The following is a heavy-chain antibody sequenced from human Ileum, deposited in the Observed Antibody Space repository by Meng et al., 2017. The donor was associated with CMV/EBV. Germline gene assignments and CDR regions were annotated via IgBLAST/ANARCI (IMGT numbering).Heavy chain of an antibody. J-gene: IGHJ4*02. D-gene: IGHD6-19*01. V-gene: IGHV3-23*01. Sequence: VPRLESGGTLVLPRRSLRRSSVPAGFTLSSNAVTWVRQAPGKGLEGFSAISGSGGSTYYEDSVKGRFTISRDNSKNTLYLQMVSLRAEDTAVYYCAKDLGSGWSPGYFDYWGQGTLVTVSS. CDR1: GFTLSSNA. CDR3: AKDLGSGWSPGYFDY. CDR2: ISGSGGST.